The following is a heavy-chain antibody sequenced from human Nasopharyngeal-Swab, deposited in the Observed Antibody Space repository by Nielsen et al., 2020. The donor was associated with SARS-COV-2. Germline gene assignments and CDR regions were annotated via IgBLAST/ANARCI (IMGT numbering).Heavy chain of an antibody. D-gene: IGHD2-2*01. V-gene: IGHV3-74*01. CDR2: INSDGTTT. Sequence: GGSLRLSCAASGFSFRSYWMHWVRQAPGKGLVWVSCINSDGTTTRYADSVKGRFTISRDNAKNTLFLQMHSLRADDTAIYYCASQLGHPDSWGQGTLVTVSS. CDR3: ASQLGHPDS. J-gene: IGHJ4*02. CDR1: GFSFRSYW.